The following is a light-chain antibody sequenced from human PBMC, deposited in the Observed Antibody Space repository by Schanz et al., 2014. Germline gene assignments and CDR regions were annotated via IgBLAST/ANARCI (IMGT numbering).Light chain of an antibody. CDR3: QTWGNGLVI. CDR2: VNSDGSH. Sequence: QIVLTQSPSASASLGASVKFTCTLSSGHSSYAIAWHQQQPEKGPRFLMKVNSDGSHRKGDGIPDRFSGSSSGSERYLTVSSLQSEDEADYYCQTWGNGLVIFGGGTKLTVL. V-gene: IGLV4-69*01. CDR1: SGHSSYA. J-gene: IGLJ2*01.